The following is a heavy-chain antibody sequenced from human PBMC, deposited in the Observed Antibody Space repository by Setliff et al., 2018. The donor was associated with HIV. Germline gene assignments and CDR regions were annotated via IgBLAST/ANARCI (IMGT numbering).Heavy chain of an antibody. J-gene: IGHJ4*02. Sequence: GGSLRLSCAASGFTFSNYAMHWVRQAPGKGLECVSLMSYDGSNIYYADSVKGRFTISRDNSKNTLYLQMNSLRAEDTAVYYCARDSSSSTAPDDYWGQGTLVTVSS. CDR3: ARDSSSSTAPDDY. D-gene: IGHD6-13*01. V-gene: IGHV3-30*04. CDR1: GFTFSNYA. CDR2: MSYDGSNI.